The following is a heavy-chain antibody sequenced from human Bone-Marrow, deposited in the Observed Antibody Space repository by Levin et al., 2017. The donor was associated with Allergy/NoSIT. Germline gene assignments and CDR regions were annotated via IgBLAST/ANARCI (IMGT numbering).Heavy chain of an antibody. D-gene: IGHD5-18*01. CDR3: AKDRDRYGWDFDY. Sequence: GGSLRLSCGASGFTFSNYAMNWVRQAPGKGLEWVSSIGDSGGNTYFADSVKGRFTISRDNSKDTLYLQMNSLRAEDTALYYCAKDRDRYGWDFDYWGQGTLVTVSS. V-gene: IGHV3-23*01. CDR1: GFTFSNYA. CDR2: IGDSGGNT. J-gene: IGHJ4*02.